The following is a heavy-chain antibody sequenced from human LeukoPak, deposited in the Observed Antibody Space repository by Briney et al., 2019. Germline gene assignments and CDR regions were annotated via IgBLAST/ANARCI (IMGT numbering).Heavy chain of an antibody. V-gene: IGHV1-2*06. CDR1: GYTFTGYY. CDR3: AAVGWEYSSSPLPMDV. CDR2: INPNSGGT. D-gene: IGHD6-6*01. Sequence: ASVKVSCKASGYTFTGYYMHWVRQAPGQGLEWMGRINPNSGGTNYAQKFQGRVTMTRDTSISTAYMELSRLRSEDTAVYYCAAVGWEYSSSPLPMDVWGQGTTVTVSS. J-gene: IGHJ6*02.